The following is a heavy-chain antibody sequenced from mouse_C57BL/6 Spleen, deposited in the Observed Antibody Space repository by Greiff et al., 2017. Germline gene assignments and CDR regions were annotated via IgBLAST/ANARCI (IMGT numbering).Heavy chain of an antibody. D-gene: IGHD2-4*01. CDR3: ARGEYDYPFAY. CDR1: GYTFTTYP. Sequence: QVQLQQSGAELVKPGASVKLSCKASGYTFTTYPIEWMKQNHGKSLEWIGNFHPYNDDTKYNEKFKGKATLTVAKSSSTAYLELSRLTSDDSAVYYCARGEYDYPFAYWGQGTLVTVSA. V-gene: IGHV1-47*01. CDR2: FHPYNDDT. J-gene: IGHJ3*01.